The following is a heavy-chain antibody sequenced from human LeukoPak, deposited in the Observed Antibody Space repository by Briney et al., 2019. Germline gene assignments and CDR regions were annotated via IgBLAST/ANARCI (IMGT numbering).Heavy chain of an antibody. Sequence: ASVKVSCKASGYTFTSYAMNWVRQAPGQGLEWMGWINTNTGNPTYAQGFTGRFVFSLDTSVSTAYLQISSLKAEDTAVYYCARVFPRLPRYYYYGMDVWGQGTTVTVSS. J-gene: IGHJ6*02. V-gene: IGHV7-4-1*02. CDR2: INTNTGNP. CDR1: GYTFTSYA. D-gene: IGHD5-18*01. CDR3: ARVFPRLPRYYYYGMDV.